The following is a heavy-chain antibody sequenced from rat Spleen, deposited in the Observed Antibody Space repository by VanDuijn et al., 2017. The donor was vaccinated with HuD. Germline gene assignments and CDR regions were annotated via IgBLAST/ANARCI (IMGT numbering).Heavy chain of an antibody. CDR3: SKDRGLGAHYFDY. CDR2: ISYDGGST. CDR1: GFTFSDYY. Sequence: EVQLVESGGGLVQPGRSLKLSCAASGFTFSDYYMAWVRHAPTKGLEWVASISYDGGSTYYPDSVKGRFTISRDNAENTVYLQMNSLRSEDTATYYCSKDRGLGAHYFDYWGQGVMVTVSS. D-gene: IGHD5-1*01. V-gene: IGHV5-20*01. J-gene: IGHJ2*01.